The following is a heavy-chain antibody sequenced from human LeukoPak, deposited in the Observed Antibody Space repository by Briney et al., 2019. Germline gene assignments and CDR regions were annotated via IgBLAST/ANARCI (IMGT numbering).Heavy chain of an antibody. CDR1: GFTVSSNH. Sequence: PGGSLRLSCAASGFTVSSNHMSWVRQAPGKGLEWVSVFYSGGSTYYADSVKGRFTISRDNSKNTLYLHMSNLRAEDAAVYYCARATFWSGYQRDSWYMDVWGKGTTVTVSS. V-gene: IGHV3-66*02. J-gene: IGHJ6*03. CDR3: ARATFWSGYQRDSWYMDV. D-gene: IGHD3-3*01. CDR2: FYSGGST.